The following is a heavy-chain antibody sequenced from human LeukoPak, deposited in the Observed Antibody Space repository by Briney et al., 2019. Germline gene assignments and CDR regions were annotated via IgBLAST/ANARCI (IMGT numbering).Heavy chain of an antibody. V-gene: IGHV3-20*04. CDR2: INWNGGST. J-gene: IGHJ4*02. CDR3: ARVSSGWYEGDY. Sequence: GGSLRLSCAASGFTFSSYSMNWVRQAPGKGLEWVSGINWNGGSTGYADSVKGRFTISRDNAKNSLYLQMNSLRAEDTALYYCARVSSGWYEGDYWGQGTLVTVSS. D-gene: IGHD6-19*01. CDR1: GFTFSSYS.